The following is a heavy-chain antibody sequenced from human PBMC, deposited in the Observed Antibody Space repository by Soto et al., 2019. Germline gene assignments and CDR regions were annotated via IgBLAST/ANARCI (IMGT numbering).Heavy chain of an antibody. CDR1: GYTFTNYY. CDR3: ARDPETHDYGDQDDAFDI. D-gene: IGHD4-17*01. Sequence: GASVKVSCKASGYTFTNYYMNWVRQAPGQGLEWVGIINPSGGSTSYAQKFQGRVTMTRDTSTSTVYMELSSLRSEDTAVYYCARDPETHDYGDQDDAFDIWGQGTMVTVSS. J-gene: IGHJ3*02. V-gene: IGHV1-46*03. CDR2: INPSGGST.